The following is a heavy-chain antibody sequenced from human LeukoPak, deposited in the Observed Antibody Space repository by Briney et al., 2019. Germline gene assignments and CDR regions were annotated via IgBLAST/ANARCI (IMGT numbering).Heavy chain of an antibody. CDR2: ISSSSSYI. V-gene: IGHV3-21*01. CDR3: ARGTPSGWYGAVY. J-gene: IGHJ4*02. D-gene: IGHD6-19*01. Sequence: PGGSLRLSCAASGFTFSSYSMNWVRQAPGKGLEWVSSISSSSSYIYYADSVKGRFTISRDNAKNSLYLQMNSLRAEDTAVYYCARGTPSGWYGAVYWGQGTLVTVSS. CDR1: GFTFSSYS.